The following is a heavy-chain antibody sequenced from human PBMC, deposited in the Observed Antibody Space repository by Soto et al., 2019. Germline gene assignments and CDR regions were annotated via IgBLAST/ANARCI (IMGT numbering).Heavy chain of an antibody. CDR2: VYRGTST. J-gene: IGHJ4*02. D-gene: IGHD2-2*01. CDR3: ARGDYQYSFDY. Sequence: QLQLQESGSGLVKPSQTLSLTCTVSGASATSGDFSWSWIRQPPGKGLEWIGYVYRGTSTHHKASFESRVSISLDRSKNQFSLTLASVNAADTAVYYCARGDYQYSFDYWGQGILVTVSS. V-gene: IGHV4-30-2*01. CDR1: GASATSGDFS.